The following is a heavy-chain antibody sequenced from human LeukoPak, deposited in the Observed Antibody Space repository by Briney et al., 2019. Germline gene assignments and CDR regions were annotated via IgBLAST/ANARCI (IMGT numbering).Heavy chain of an antibody. CDR1: GGSIRSGDFY. J-gene: IGHJ5*02. CDR2: IYYSGST. V-gene: IGHV4-30-4*01. CDR3: ARVTLIVVVAWFDP. Sequence: SQTLSLTCTVSGGSIRSGDFYWSWIRQPPGKGLEWIGYIYYSGSTNYKPSLKSRVTISKDTSKNQFSLKLSSVTAADTAVYYCARVTLIVVVAWFDPWGQGTLVIVSS. D-gene: IGHD2-2*01.